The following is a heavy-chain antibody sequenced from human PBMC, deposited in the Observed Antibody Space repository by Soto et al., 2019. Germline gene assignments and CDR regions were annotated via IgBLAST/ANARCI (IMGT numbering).Heavy chain of an antibody. Sequence: VXVXXXASGYTFTSYYMHWVRQAPGQGLEWMGIINPSGGSTSYAQKFQGRVTMTRDTSTSTVYMELSSLRSEDTAVYYCARSEASTEAAGTDYWGQGTLVTVSS. CDR1: GYTFTSYY. CDR2: INPSGGST. D-gene: IGHD6-13*01. CDR3: ARSEASTEAAGTDY. V-gene: IGHV1-46*01. J-gene: IGHJ4*02.